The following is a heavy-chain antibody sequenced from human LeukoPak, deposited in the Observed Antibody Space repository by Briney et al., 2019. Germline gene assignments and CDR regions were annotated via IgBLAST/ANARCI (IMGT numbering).Heavy chain of an antibody. CDR2: IGTAGDT. Sequence: GSLRLSCAASGFTFSSYDMHWVRQATGKGLEWVSAIGTAGDTYYPGSVKGRFTISRENAKNSLYLQMNSLRAGDTAVYYCARGAVDYYYDSSGYYADAFDIWGQGTMVTVSS. CDR1: GFTFSSYD. J-gene: IGHJ3*02. V-gene: IGHV3-13*04. CDR3: ARGAVDYYYDSSGYYADAFDI. D-gene: IGHD3-22*01.